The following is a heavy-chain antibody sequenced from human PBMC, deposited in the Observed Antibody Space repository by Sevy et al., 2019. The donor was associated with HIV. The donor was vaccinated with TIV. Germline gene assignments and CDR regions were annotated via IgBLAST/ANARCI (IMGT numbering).Heavy chain of an antibody. CDR2: ISSSSSYI. J-gene: IGHJ4*02. CDR3: ARGPEADLYDYIWGSYRYTCYFDY. Sequence: GGSLRLSCAASGFTFSSYSMNWVRQAPGKGLEWVSSISSSSSYIYYADSVKGRFTISRDNAKNSLYLQMNSLRAEDTAVYYCARGPEADLYDYIWGSYRYTCYFDYWGQGTLVTVSS. CDR1: GFTFSSYS. V-gene: IGHV3-21*01. D-gene: IGHD3-16*02.